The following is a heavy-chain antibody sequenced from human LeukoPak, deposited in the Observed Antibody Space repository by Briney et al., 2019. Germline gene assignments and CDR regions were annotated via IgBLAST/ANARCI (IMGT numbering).Heavy chain of an antibody. J-gene: IGHJ4*02. V-gene: IGHV3-7*01. D-gene: IGHD5-12*01. CDR1: GFTFSTYW. CDR2: IKHDASEK. Sequence: GGSLRLACAASGFTFSTYWMAWVRHTPGKGLEWVANIKHDASEKYYVDSVMGRFTISRDNAQNSFYLQMNSLRAEDTAVYYCTRDRESTGYDLYDYWGQGTLVTVSS. CDR3: TRDRESTGYDLYDY.